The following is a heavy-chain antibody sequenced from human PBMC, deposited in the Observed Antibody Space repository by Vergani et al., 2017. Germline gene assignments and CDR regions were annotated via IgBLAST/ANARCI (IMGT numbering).Heavy chain of an antibody. Sequence: QVQLVQSGAEMKKPGSSVKVSCKSSGGTFSSYTFIWVRLAPGQGLDWMGSIVPILDRKEYAQKFQGRVAITADTSTSTVYMELSSLRSEDTAVYYCARGTSQGTYYYDSSGYVYWGQGTLVTVSS. J-gene: IGHJ4*02. CDR3: ARGTSQGTYYYDSSGYVY. CDR1: GGTFSSYT. CDR2: IVPILDRK. V-gene: IGHV1-69*08. D-gene: IGHD3-22*01.